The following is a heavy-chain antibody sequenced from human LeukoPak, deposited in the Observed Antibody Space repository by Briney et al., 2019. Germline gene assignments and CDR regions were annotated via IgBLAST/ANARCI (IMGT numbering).Heavy chain of an antibody. CDR1: GFTFSSYA. V-gene: IGHV3-23*01. CDR3: ATDGVGSRGYGDLDY. CDR2: VSGISNGT. J-gene: IGHJ4*02. Sequence: GGSLRLSCAASGFTFSSYAMSWVRQAPGRGLEWVSAVSGISNGTYYADSVKGRFTISRDNSKNTLYLQMNSLRAEDTAVYYCATDGVGSRGYGDLDYWGQGTLVTVSS. D-gene: IGHD3-22*01.